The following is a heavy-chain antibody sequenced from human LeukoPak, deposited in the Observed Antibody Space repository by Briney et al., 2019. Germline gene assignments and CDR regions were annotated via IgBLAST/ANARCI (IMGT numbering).Heavy chain of an antibody. D-gene: IGHD3-22*01. Sequence: GASVKVSCKASGGTFSSYAISWVRQAPGQGLEWMGRIIPIFGTANYAQKFQGRVTTTTDESTSTAYMELSSLRSEDTAVYYCAREYYYDSSGYYGLGYFDYWGQGTLVTVSS. CDR1: GGTFSSYA. J-gene: IGHJ4*02. CDR3: AREYYYDSSGYYGLGYFDY. CDR2: IIPIFGTA. V-gene: IGHV1-69*05.